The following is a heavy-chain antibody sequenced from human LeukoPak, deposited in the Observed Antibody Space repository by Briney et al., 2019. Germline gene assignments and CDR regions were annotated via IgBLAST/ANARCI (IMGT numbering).Heavy chain of an antibody. D-gene: IGHD3-22*01. CDR1: GFTFSSYA. CDR2: ISGSGGST. CDR3: AKLDYYDSSGYSDY. V-gene: IGHV3-23*01. J-gene: IGHJ4*02. Sequence: GGSLRLSCVASGFTFSSYAMSWVRQAPGKGLEWVSAISGSGGSTYYADSVKGRFTISRDNSKNTLYLQMNSLRAEDTAVYYCAKLDYYDSSGYSDYWGQGTLVTVSS.